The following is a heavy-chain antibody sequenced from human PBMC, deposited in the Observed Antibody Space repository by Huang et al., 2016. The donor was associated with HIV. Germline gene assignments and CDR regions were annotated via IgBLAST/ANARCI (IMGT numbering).Heavy chain of an antibody. V-gene: IGHV1-18*01. CDR1: GYTFSGYA. CDR3: ARKFGRDFDY. Sequence: QVKLVQSGAEVKKPGASVKVSCKTSGYTFSGYAITWVRQAPGQGLEWMGWVSPYNGDTNYVQNLQGRVTMPTDMSTTTAYMELRSLTSDDTAIYYCARKFGRDFDYWGQGTLVTVSS. CDR2: VSPYNGDT. J-gene: IGHJ4*02. D-gene: IGHD3-16*01.